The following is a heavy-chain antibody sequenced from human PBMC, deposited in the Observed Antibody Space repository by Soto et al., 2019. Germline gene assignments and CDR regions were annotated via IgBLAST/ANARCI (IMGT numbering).Heavy chain of an antibody. J-gene: IGHJ4*02. V-gene: IGHV1-69*18. Sequence: QVQLVQSGAEVKEPGSSVKVSCKASGGTFSTYSISWVRQAPGQGLEWMGMIIPMFGTPDYAQKSQGRVTITADESTSTVYMELSSLRSEDTAVYYCAREGGAHSSGWRYFDYWGQGTLVTVSS. CDR1: GGTFSTYS. CDR3: AREGGAHSSGWRYFDY. CDR2: IIPMFGTP. D-gene: IGHD6-19*01.